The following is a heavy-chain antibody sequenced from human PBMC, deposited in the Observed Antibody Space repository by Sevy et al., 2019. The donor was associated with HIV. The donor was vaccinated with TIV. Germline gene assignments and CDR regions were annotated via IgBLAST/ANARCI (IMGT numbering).Heavy chain of an antibody. Sequence: SETLSLTCTVSGGSISSHNYYWTWIRQHPGKGLEWIGYISYSGRTNYNPSLKSRLTISLDTSKNQFSLRLSSVTAADTALFYCARANAYLTSDAFDLWGQGTMVTVSS. D-gene: IGHD1-26*01. V-gene: IGHV4-31*03. J-gene: IGHJ3*01. CDR1: GGSISSHNYY. CDR2: ISYSGRT. CDR3: ARANAYLTSDAFDL.